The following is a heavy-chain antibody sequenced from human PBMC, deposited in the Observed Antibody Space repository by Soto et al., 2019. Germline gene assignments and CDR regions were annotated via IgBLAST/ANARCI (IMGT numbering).Heavy chain of an antibody. CDR3: ARGGYYDSSGSRNYHYYGMNV. Sequence: ASVKVSCKASGYIFTDYYMHWVRQAPGQELGWMGRINPNSGGTKYAQMLQGRVTMTRDTSTKTAYTEVSSLRSDDTAVYYCARGGYYDSSGSRNYHYYGMNVWGQGTTVTVSS. CDR2: INPNSGGT. CDR1: GYIFTDYY. D-gene: IGHD3-22*01. V-gene: IGHV1-2*06. J-gene: IGHJ6*02.